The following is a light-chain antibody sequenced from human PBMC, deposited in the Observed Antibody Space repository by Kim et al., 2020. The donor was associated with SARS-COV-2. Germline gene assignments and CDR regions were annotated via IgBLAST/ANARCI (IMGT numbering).Light chain of an antibody. CDR1: NVESKA. CDR3: QVWDSTSDHPNWV. V-gene: IGLV3-21*04. Sequence: GKTAVIPCGGNNVESKAVHWYQQKPGQAPVLVIFYNSDRPSGIPERFSGSSSGNTATLTITRVEAGDEADYYCQVWDSTSDHPNWVFGGGTQLTV. CDR2: YNS. J-gene: IGLJ3*02.